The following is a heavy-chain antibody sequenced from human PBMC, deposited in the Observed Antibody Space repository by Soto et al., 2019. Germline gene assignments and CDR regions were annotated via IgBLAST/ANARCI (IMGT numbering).Heavy chain of an antibody. CDR1: GYSFTSYW. Sequence: GQSLKISCKGSGYSFTSYWIGWVRQMPGKGLEWMGIIYPGASDTSYSPSFQGQVTISADKYISTAYLQWSSLKAPDTAMYYCPRLRLDNWLDPCGQGTRVTVSS. J-gene: IGHJ5*02. CDR2: IYPGASDT. CDR3: PRLRLDNWLDP. D-gene: IGHD4-17*01. V-gene: IGHV5-51*01.